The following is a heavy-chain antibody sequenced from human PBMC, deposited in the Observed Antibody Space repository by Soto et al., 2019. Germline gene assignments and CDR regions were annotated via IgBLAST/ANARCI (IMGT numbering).Heavy chain of an antibody. CDR3: ARGLGRGYDSRGSYYFDY. CDR1: GGSFSGYY. Sequence: QVQLQQWGAGLLKPSETLSLTCAVYGGSFSGYYWSWIRQPPGKGLEWIGEINHSGSTNYNPSLKSRVTISVDTSKNQFSLKLSSVTAADTAVYYCARGLGRGYDSRGSYYFDYWGQGTLLTVSS. V-gene: IGHV4-34*01. CDR2: INHSGST. J-gene: IGHJ4*02. D-gene: IGHD5-12*01.